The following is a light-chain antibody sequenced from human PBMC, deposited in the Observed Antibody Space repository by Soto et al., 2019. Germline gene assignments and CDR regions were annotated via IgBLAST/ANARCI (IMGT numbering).Light chain of an antibody. CDR3: EQYNSWPPLYT. CDR2: GAS. Sequence: EIVMTQSPATLSVSPGEGATLSCRASQSVSDNLAWYQQKPGQAPRLLIYGASTRATGIPTRFSGSGSGTEFTLTISSLQSEDFAVYYCEQYNSWPPLYTFGQGTKLEIK. J-gene: IGKJ2*01. V-gene: IGKV3-15*01. CDR1: QSVSDN.